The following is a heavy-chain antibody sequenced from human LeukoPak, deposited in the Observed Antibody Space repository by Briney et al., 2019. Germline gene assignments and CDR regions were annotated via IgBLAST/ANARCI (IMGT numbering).Heavy chain of an antibody. V-gene: IGHV4-59*12. CDR3: ARRGRAGRFDP. CDR1: GGSNSSYY. Sequence: PSETLSLTCSVSGGSNSSYYWSWILQPPGKVLEWIGYIFYSGSTIYNPSLRSRVTISVDTSKNQFSLKLSSVTAADTAVYYCARRGRAGRFDPWGQGTLVTVSS. CDR2: IFYSGST. J-gene: IGHJ5*02.